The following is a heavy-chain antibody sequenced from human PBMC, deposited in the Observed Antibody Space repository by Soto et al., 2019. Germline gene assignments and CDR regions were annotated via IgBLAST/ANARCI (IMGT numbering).Heavy chain of an antibody. CDR1: GGTFKMYA. Sequence: QVQLVQSWPEVKKPGSAVKVSCKASGGTFKMYAMNWVRQAPGQGLEWMGGTIPALDKTNYAQKFQGRLTITVDESTGTAYMDLSGLRSDDTAVYYCARSIGSGGVIGGFDYWGQGTLVTVSS. CDR3: ARSIGSGGVIGGFDY. CDR2: TIPALDKT. J-gene: IGHJ4*02. V-gene: IGHV1-69*01. D-gene: IGHD3-16*02.